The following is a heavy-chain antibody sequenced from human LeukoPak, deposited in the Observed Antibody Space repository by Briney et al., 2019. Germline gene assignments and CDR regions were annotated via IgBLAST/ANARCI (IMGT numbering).Heavy chain of an antibody. J-gene: IGHJ4*02. CDR1: GFTFSSFG. CDR2: IRYDGSYK. V-gene: IGHV3-30*02. CDR3: ARADTLWIQSSFDY. Sequence: GGSLRLSCAASGFTFSSFGMHWVRQAPGKGLEWVAFIRYDGSYKNNADSVKGRFTISRDNSKNTLCVQMISLRAEDTAVYYCARADTLWIQSSFDYWGQGTLVTVSS. D-gene: IGHD5-18*01.